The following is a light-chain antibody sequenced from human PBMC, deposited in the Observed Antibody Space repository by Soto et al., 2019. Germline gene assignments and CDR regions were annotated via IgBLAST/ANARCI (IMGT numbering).Light chain of an antibody. V-gene: IGLV2-14*01. CDR3: CSYTDIALDVV. J-gene: IGLJ2*01. CDR2: DVT. Sequence: QSALTQPASVSGSPGQSITISCTGTSSDIGDYDYVSWYQHLPGKAPKLLILDVTHRPSGVSDRFSGSKSGNTASLTISGVRPEDEADYYCCSYTDIALDVVFGGGTKLTVL. CDR1: SSDIGDYDY.